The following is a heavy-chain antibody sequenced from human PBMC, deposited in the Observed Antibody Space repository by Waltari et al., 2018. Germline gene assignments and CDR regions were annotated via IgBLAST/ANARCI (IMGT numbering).Heavy chain of an antibody. CDR3: AACIEVTGAYDF. CDR1: GFTFRNYW. D-gene: IGHD2-21*02. CDR2: IKEDGSAT. V-gene: IGHV3-7*01. J-gene: IGHJ4*02. Sequence: EVQLVESGGGLVPPGGSLGLSCAACGFTFRNYWMSWGRQAPGRGLEWLANIKEDGSATYSVDSVKGRFTISRDNAKNSLYVQMNNLRAEDTAVYYCAACIEVTGAYDFWGQGSLVTVSS.